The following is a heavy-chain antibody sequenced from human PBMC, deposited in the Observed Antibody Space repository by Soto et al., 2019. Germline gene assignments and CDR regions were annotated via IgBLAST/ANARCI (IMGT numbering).Heavy chain of an antibody. Sequence: GGSLRLSCAGSGFTFSDYYITWIRRAPGKGLEWVSYINTLSSAIYYADSVKGRFTISRDNAKNSVYLQMNSLRAEDTAVYYCARRSQWQLRPLDSWGRGTLVTVSS. CDR1: GFTFSDYY. J-gene: IGHJ4*02. CDR3: ARRSQWQLRPLDS. D-gene: IGHD6-19*01. CDR2: INTLSSAI. V-gene: IGHV3-11*01.